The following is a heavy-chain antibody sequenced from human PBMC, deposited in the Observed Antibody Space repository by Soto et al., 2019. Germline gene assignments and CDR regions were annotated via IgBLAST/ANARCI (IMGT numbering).Heavy chain of an antibody. J-gene: IGHJ5*02. CDR2: INPSGGYT. V-gene: IGHV1-46*01. D-gene: IGHD6-13*01. Sequence: ASVKVSCKASGYTFTSYYMNWVRQAPGQGLEWLGIINPSGGYTTYAQRFLGRVTITTDTSASTAYMELSSLRSEDTAVYYCARNGIAAAGTSWFDPWGKGTLVTVSS. CDR3: ARNGIAAAGTSWFDP. CDR1: GYTFTSYY.